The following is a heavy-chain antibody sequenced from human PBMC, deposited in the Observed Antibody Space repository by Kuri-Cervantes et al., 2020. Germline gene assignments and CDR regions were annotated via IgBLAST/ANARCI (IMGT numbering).Heavy chain of an antibody. Sequence: ASVKVSCKASGYTFTGYYMHWVRQAPGQGLEWMGWINPNSGGTNYAQKLQGRVTMTTDTSTSTAYMELRSLRSDDTAVYYCAGNTMIVVVDQGFDYWGQGTLVTVSS. CDR2: INPNSGGT. CDR3: AGNTMIVVVDQGFDY. V-gene: IGHV1-2*02. CDR1: GYTFTGYY. D-gene: IGHD3-22*01. J-gene: IGHJ4*02.